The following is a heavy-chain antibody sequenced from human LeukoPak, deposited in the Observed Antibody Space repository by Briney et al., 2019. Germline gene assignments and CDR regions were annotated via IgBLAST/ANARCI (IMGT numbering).Heavy chain of an antibody. CDR3: AKEELLLSDSSGYGY. CDR1: GFTFSSYA. J-gene: IGHJ4*02. D-gene: IGHD3-22*01. V-gene: IGHV3-23*01. CDR2: ISGSGGST. Sequence: PGGSLRLSCAASGFTFSSYAMSWVRQAPGKGLEWVSAISGSGGSTYYADSVKGRFTISRDNSKNTLYLQMNSLRAEDTAVYHCAKEELLLSDSSGYGYWGQGTLVTVSS.